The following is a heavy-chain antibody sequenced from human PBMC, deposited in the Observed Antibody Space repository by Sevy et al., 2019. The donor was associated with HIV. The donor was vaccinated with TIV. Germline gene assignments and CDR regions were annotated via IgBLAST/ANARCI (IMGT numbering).Heavy chain of an antibody. D-gene: IGHD3-3*01. V-gene: IGHV4-61*01. J-gene: IGHJ6*03. Sequence: SDTLSLTCTVSGGSVSSGSYYWSWIRQPPGKGLEWIGYIYYSGSTNYNPSLKSRVTISVDTSKNQFSLKLSSVTAADTAVYYCAEGASIFQDYYYMDVWGKGTTVTVSS. CDR3: AEGASIFQDYYYMDV. CDR1: GGSVSSGSYY. CDR2: IYYSGST.